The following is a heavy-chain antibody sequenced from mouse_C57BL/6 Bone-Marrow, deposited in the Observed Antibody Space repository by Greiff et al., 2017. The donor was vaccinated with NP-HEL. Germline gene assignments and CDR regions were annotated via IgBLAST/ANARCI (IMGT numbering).Heavy chain of an antibody. CDR3: ARENYGNSWFAY. CDR1: GFTFSSYA. CDR2: ISDGGSYT. J-gene: IGHJ3*01. D-gene: IGHD2-1*01. V-gene: IGHV5-4*01. Sequence: EVHLVESGGGLVKPGGSLKLSCAASGFTFSSYAMSWVRQTPEKRLEWVATISDGGSYTYYPDNVKGRFTISRDNAKNNLYLQMSHLKSEDTAMYYCARENYGNSWFAYWGQGTLVTVSA.